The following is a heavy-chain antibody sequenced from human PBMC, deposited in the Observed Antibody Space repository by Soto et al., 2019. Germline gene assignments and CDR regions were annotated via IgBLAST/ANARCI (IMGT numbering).Heavy chain of an antibody. Sequence: QVQLVQSGAEVKKPGASVTISCKASGYTFTSNYMQWVRQAPGQGLEWMGIINPSGGSTTYAEKFQGRVTMTRDTSTSTGYMELSSLSSEDTAVYYCGRGGTYNALDYWGQVTLVTASS. CDR1: GYTFTSNY. V-gene: IGHV1-46*01. CDR2: INPSGGST. J-gene: IGHJ4*02. D-gene: IGHD1-1*01. CDR3: GRGGTYNALDY.